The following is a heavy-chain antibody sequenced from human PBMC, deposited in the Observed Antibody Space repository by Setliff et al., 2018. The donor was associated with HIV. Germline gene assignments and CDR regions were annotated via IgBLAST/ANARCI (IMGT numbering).Heavy chain of an antibody. J-gene: IGHJ4*02. CDR3: VNPSGAMGDFDS. D-gene: IGHD3-16*01. CDR1: GGSISSTNYF. Sequence: PSETLSLTCTVSGGSISSTNYFWGWIRRPPGKGLEWIGTIYYHGSTYYNPSLKSRVTISIDTSKNQFSLQLTSVTAADTAVYYCVNPSGAMGDFDSWGQGTLVTVSS. CDR2: IYYHGST. V-gene: IGHV4-39*01.